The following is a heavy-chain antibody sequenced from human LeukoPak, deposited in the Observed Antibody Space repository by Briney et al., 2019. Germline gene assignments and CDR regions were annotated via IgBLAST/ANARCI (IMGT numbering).Heavy chain of an antibody. V-gene: IGHV3-30*02. CDR1: GFTFSSYG. Sequence: PGGSLRPSCAASGFTFSSYGMHWVRQAPGKGLGWVAFIRYEGSYKYYADSVKGRFTISRDNSKNTLYLQMNSLRAEDTAVYYCARGSQLGATTVYYYYYMDVWGKGTTVTISS. CDR2: IRYEGSYK. J-gene: IGHJ6*03. CDR3: ARGSQLGATTVYYYYYMDV. D-gene: IGHD1-26*01.